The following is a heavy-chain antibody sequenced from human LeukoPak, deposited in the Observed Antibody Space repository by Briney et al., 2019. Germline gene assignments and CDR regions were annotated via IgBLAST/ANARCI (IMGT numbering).Heavy chain of an antibody. Sequence: TSETLSLTCTVSGGSITTYYWNWIRQPPGKGLEWIGRIYTSGSTNYNPSLKSRVTMSVDTSKNQFSLKLSSVTAADTAVYYCARDLNGDYHFDYWGQGTLVTVSS. CDR3: ARDLNGDYHFDY. CDR1: GGSITTYY. D-gene: IGHD4-17*01. J-gene: IGHJ4*02. CDR2: IYTSGST. V-gene: IGHV4-4*07.